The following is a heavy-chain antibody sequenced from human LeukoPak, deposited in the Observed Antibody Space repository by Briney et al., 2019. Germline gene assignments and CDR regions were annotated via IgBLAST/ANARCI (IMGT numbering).Heavy chain of an antibody. J-gene: IGHJ4*02. Sequence: SETLSLTCTVSGGSISSSSYYWGGIPNPQGKGLVWIGTIYYSGTTYYKPSLKSRVTISVDTSKNQFSLKVSSVTAADTAVYYCARQTGGSSSIDYWGQGTLVTVSS. CDR1: GGSISSSSYY. CDR3: ARQTGGSSSIDY. V-gene: IGHV4-39*01. CDR2: IYYSGTT. D-gene: IGHD6-6*01.